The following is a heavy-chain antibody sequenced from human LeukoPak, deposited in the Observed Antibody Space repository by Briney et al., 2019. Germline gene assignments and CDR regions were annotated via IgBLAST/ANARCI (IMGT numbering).Heavy chain of an antibody. CDR2: IIPIFGTA. J-gene: IGHJ4*02. V-gene: IGHV1-69*01. CDR1: GGTFSSYA. Sequence: GASVKVSCKASGGTFSSYAISWVRQAPGQGLEWMGGIIPIFGTANYAQKFQGRVTITADESTSTAYMELSSLRFEDTAVYYCARIDYGGNGNFDYWGQGTLVTVSS. D-gene: IGHD4-23*01. CDR3: ARIDYGGNGNFDY.